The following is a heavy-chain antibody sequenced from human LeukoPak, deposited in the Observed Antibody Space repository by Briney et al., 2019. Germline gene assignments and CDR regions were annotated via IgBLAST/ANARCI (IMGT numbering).Heavy chain of an antibody. CDR1: GFTFSSYG. Sequence: PGGSLRLSCAASGFTFSSYGMHWVRQAPGKGLEWVAVIWYDGSNKYYADSVKGRFTISRDNSKNTLYLQMNSLRAEDTAVYYCAKGDDYFWGSYRYLDYWGQGTLVTVSS. D-gene: IGHD3-16*02. CDR2: IWYDGSNK. V-gene: IGHV3-33*06. CDR3: AKGDDYFWGSYRYLDY. J-gene: IGHJ4*02.